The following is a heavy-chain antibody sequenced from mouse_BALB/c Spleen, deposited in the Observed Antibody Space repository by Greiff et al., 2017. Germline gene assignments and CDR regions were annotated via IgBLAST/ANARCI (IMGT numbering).Heavy chain of an antibody. Sequence: EVKVVESGGGLVQPGGSLKLSCAASGFTFSSYGMSWVRQTPDKRLELVATINSNGGSTYYPDSVKGRFTISRDNAKNTLYLQMSSLKSEDTAMYYCARDEYSLWSFAYWGQGTLVTVSA. V-gene: IGHV5-6-3*01. CDR3: ARDEYSLWSFAY. D-gene: IGHD1-1*02. J-gene: IGHJ3*01. CDR2: INSNGGST. CDR1: GFTFSSYG.